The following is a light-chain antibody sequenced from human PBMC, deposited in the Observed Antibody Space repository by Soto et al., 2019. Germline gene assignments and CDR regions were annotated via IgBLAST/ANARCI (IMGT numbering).Light chain of an antibody. V-gene: IGKV3-11*01. Sequence: EIVLTQSPATLSFSPGERATLSCRASQSVSSYLAWYQQKPGQAPRLLIYDASNRATGIPARFSGSGSGTDFTLTISSLEPDDFAVYYCQQRSDWPSTFGGGTKEQIK. CDR2: DAS. CDR3: QQRSDWPST. J-gene: IGKJ4*01. CDR1: QSVSSY.